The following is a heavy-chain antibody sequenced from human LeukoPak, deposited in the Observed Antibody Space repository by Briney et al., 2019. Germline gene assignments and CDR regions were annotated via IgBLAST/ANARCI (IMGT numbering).Heavy chain of an antibody. Sequence: SETLSLTCTVSGGSISSSSYYWGWIRQPPGKGLEWIGSIYYSGSTYYNPSLKSRVTISVDRSKNQFSLWLSSVTAADTAMYYCARQTGSGLFILPGGQGTLVTVSS. CDR1: GGSISSSSYY. V-gene: IGHV4-39*01. CDR2: IYYSGST. D-gene: IGHD3/OR15-3a*01. CDR3: ARQTGSGLFILP. J-gene: IGHJ4*02.